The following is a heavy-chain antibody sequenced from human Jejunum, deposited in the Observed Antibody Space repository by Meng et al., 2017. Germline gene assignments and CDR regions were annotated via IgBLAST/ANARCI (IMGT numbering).Heavy chain of an antibody. CDR1: GFTFDDYA. V-gene: IGHV3-43*01. Sequence: GGSLRLSCAASGFTFDDYAMHWVRQAPGKGLEWVSLITWDGGRTYYADSVKGRFTISRDNSKNSLYLQMNSLITEDTALYYCAKGLSSSSWSFDYWGQGTLVPSPQ. CDR2: ITWDGGRT. CDR3: AKGLSSSSWSFDY. J-gene: IGHJ4*02. D-gene: IGHD6-13*01.